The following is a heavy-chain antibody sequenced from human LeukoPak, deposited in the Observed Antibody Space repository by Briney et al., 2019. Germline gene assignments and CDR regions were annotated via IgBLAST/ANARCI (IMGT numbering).Heavy chain of an antibody. J-gene: IGHJ4*02. Sequence: GGSLRLSSAASGFISNNYGPGWVRQAPEKGLEWVSAISNVGGGTTYADFVKGRFSVSRDNSKNTLFMQMNSLRAEDTALYYCAKGSSGYFFDLWGQGTLVTVSS. CDR2: ISNVGGGT. D-gene: IGHD3-22*01. V-gene: IGHV3-23*01. CDR3: AKGSSGYFFDL. CDR1: GFISNNYG.